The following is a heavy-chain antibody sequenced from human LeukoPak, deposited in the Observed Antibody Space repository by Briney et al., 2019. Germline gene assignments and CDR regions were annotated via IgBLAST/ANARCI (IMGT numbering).Heavy chain of an antibody. D-gene: IGHD6-6*01. J-gene: IGHJ4*02. CDR3: ARDEYSSSSDY. CDR2: IYYRGTT. V-gene: IGHV4-39*07. Sequence: SETLSLTCTVSGDSITSGSYYWGWVRQPPEKGLEWLGTIYYRGTTYYNPSLKSRVTISVDTSKNQFSLRLNSVTAADTAVYYCARDEYSSSSDYWGQGTLVTVSS. CDR1: GDSITSGSYY.